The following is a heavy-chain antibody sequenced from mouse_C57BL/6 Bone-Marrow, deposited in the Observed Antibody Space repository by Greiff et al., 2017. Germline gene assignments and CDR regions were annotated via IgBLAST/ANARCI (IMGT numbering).Heavy chain of an antibody. Sequence: EVHLVESGGDLVKPGGSLKLSCAASGFTFSSYGMSWVRQTPDKRLEWVATISSGGSYTYYPDSVKGRFTISRDNAKNTLYLQMSSLKSEDTAMYYCVRHVAYWGQGTLVTVSA. J-gene: IGHJ3*01. CDR2: ISSGGSYT. CDR1: GFTFSSYG. V-gene: IGHV5-6*01. CDR3: VRHVAY.